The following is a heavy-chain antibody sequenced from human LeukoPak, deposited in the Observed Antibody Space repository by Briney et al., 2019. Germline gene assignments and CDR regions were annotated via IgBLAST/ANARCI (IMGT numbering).Heavy chain of an antibody. CDR2: INSDGSST. J-gene: IGHJ4*02. CDR1: GFTFSSYW. Sequence: PGGSLRLSCAASGFTFSSYWMHWVRQAPGKGLVWVSRINSDGSSTSYADSVKGRFTISRDNSKNTLYLQMNSLRAEDTAVYYCARAVRYGEIDYWGQGTLVTVSS. V-gene: IGHV3-74*01. D-gene: IGHD4-17*01. CDR3: ARAVRYGEIDY.